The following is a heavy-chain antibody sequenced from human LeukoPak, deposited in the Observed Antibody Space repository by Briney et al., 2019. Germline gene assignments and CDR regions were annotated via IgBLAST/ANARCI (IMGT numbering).Heavy chain of an antibody. V-gene: IGHV3-23*01. CDR3: ASGLRSLRIAAAGRPLDY. CDR2: ISGSGGST. D-gene: IGHD6-13*01. Sequence: GGSLRFSCAASGFTFSSYAMSWVGQAQGKGLEWVSAISGSGGSTYYADSVKGPFTISRDNAKNSLDLRMMRPRAEATSECDCASGLRSLRIAAAGRPLDYWGQGALVTVSS. CDR1: GFTFSSYA. J-gene: IGHJ4*02.